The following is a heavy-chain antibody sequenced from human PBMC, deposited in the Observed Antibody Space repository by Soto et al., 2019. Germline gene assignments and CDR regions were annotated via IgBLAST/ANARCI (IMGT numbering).Heavy chain of an antibody. J-gene: IGHJ6*02. V-gene: IGHV1-3*01. CDR3: ASVGYNWNDVLYYYGMDV. Sequence: QVQLVQSGADVKKPGASANVSYKASGYTFTSYAMHWVRQAPGQRLEWMAWINAGNGNTKYSQKLQGRVTITRDTSASTAYMELSSVRSQDTAVYYCASVGYNWNDVLYYYGMDVWGQGTTVTVSS. CDR2: INAGNGNT. CDR1: GYTFTSYA. D-gene: IGHD1-1*01.